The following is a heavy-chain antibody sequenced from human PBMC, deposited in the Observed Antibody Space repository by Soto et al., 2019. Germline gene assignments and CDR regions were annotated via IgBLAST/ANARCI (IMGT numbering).Heavy chain of an antibody. D-gene: IGHD3-22*01. J-gene: IGHJ4*02. Sequence: SLRLSCVVSGFTFSRYAMHWVRQAPGKGLEWVAALSYDGSDKKYADSVKGRFTISGDNSKDTLYLQMDSLRPDDTAVYYCARPPFDSSGYYPNWGQGTLVTVSS. CDR2: LSYDGSDK. CDR3: ARPPFDSSGYYPN. CDR1: GFTFSRYA. V-gene: IGHV3-30*04.